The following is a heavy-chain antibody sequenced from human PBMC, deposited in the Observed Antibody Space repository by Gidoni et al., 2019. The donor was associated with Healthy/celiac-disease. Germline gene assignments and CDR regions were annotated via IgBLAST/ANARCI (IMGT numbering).Heavy chain of an antibody. J-gene: IGHJ4*02. CDR1: GFTFSNPW. Sequence: EVPLVESGGGLVKPGGSLRPSCSAPGFTFSNPWRSWVRQAPGKGLEWVGRIKSKTEGGTTYYAEPVKGRFTISRDDSKNTLYLQMNSLKTEDTAVYYCTTDGVTTIDYWGQGTLVTVSS. CDR2: IKSKTEGGTT. V-gene: IGHV3-15*01. CDR3: TTDGVTTIDY. D-gene: IGHD4-17*01.